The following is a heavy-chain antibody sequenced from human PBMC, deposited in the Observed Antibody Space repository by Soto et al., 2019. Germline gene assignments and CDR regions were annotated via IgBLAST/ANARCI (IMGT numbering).Heavy chain of an antibody. D-gene: IGHD6-19*01. Sequence: QVQLQQWGAGLLKPSETLSLTCAVYGGPFSDYYWSWIRQPPGKGLEWIGEINHSGSTSNIPSLQSRVTISVDTSKNQFSLKLSSVTAADTAVYYCARRGYSSGWDNGIDYYGMDVW. CDR2: INHSGST. V-gene: IGHV4-34*01. J-gene: IGHJ6*01. CDR1: GGPFSDYY. CDR3: ARRGYSSGWDNGIDYYGMDV.